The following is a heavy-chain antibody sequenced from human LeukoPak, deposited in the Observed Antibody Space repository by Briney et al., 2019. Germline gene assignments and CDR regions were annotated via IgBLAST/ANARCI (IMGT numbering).Heavy chain of an antibody. V-gene: IGHV4-59*08. J-gene: IGHJ4*02. CDR1: GGSISSYY. CDR3: ASGSHYGYSSGWLYY. D-gene: IGHD6-19*01. CDR2: IYYSGST. Sequence: SETLSLTCTVSGGSISSYYWSWIRQPPGKGLERIGYIYYSGSTNYNPSLKSRVTISVDTSKNQFFLRLNSVTAADTAVYYCASGSHYGYSSGWLYYWGQGTLVTVSS.